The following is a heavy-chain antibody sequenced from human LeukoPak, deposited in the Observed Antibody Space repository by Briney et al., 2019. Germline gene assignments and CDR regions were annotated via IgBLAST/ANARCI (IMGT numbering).Heavy chain of an antibody. V-gene: IGHV1-8*01. J-gene: IGHJ6*02. Sequence: ASVKVSCKASGYTFTSYDINWVRQATGQGLEWMGWMNPNSGNTGYAQKFQGRVTMTRNTSISTAYMELSSLRSEDTAVYYCARGVGRRSYQLLFGHYYYGMDVWGQGTTVTVSS. CDR1: GYTFTSYD. CDR2: MNPNSGNT. D-gene: IGHD2-2*01. CDR3: ARGVGRRSYQLLFGHYYYGMDV.